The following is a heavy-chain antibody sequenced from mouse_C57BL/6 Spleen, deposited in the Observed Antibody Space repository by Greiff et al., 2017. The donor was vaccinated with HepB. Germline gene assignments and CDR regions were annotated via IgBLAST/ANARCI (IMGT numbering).Heavy chain of an antibody. D-gene: IGHD2-3*01. V-gene: IGHV1-15*01. CDR1: GYTFTDYE. J-gene: IGHJ1*03. CDR2: IDPETGGT. Sequence: QVQLQQSGAELVRPGASVTLSCKASGYTFTDYEMHWVKQTPVHGLEWIGAIDPETGGTAYNQKFKGKAILTADKSSSTAYMELRSLTSEDSAVYYCTLYDGFLPRYFDVWGTGTTVTVSS. CDR3: TLYDGFLPRYFDV.